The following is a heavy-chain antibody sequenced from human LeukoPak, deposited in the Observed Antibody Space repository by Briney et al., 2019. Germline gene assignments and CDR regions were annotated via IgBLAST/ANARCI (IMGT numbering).Heavy chain of an antibody. CDR1: GYTITDYY. CDR3: ARDWVEMATSFYYMDV. J-gene: IGHJ6*03. Sequence: ASVKVSCKASGYTITDYYIHWVRQAPGQGLEWMGWINPNSGGTNYAQKFQGRVTMTRDTSISTAYMELSRLRSDDTAVYYCARDWVEMATSFYYMDVWGKGTTVTVSS. CDR2: INPNSGGT. V-gene: IGHV1-2*02. D-gene: IGHD5-24*01.